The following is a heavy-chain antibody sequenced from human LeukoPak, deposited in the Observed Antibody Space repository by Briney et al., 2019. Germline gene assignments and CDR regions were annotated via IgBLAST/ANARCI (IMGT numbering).Heavy chain of an antibody. J-gene: IGHJ5*02. V-gene: IGHV4-34*01. D-gene: IGHD3-16*01. Sequence: SETLSLTCAVYGGSFSDYYWTWIRQPPGKGLEWIGEIHHSGNTNYNPSLKSRVTISVDTSKNQFSLKMISVTAADTALYYCARSRGPGKGARQSFDPWGQGALVTVSS. CDR2: IHHSGNT. CDR1: GGSFSDYY. CDR3: ARSRGPGKGARQSFDP.